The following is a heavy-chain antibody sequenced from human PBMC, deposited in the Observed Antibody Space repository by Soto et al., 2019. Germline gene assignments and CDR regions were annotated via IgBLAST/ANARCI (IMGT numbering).Heavy chain of an antibody. Sequence: SVKVSCKASGGTFSSYTITWVRQAPGQGLEWLGRIIPIFGVTNYAQKFQDRVTITADRSTTTAYMELSRLRSEDTAVYYCVRDWESTTQTWGFGDSWGHGTLVTVSS. V-gene: IGHV1-69*04. CDR2: IIPIFGVT. CDR1: GGTFSSYT. CDR3: VRDWESTTQTWGFGDS. J-gene: IGHJ5*01. D-gene: IGHD1-1*01.